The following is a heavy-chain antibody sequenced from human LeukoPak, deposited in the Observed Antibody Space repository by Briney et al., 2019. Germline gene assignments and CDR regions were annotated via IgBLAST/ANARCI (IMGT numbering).Heavy chain of an antibody. V-gene: IGHV4-34*01. D-gene: IGHD6-13*01. Sequence: LETLSLTCAVYGGSFSGYYWSWIRQPPGKGLEWIGEINHSGGTNYNPSLKSRVTISVDTSKNQFSLKLSSVTAADTAVYYCARGKRGYSSSWYDYWGQGTLVTVSS. CDR3: ARGKRGYSSSWYDY. CDR1: GGSFSGYY. CDR2: INHSGGT. J-gene: IGHJ4*02.